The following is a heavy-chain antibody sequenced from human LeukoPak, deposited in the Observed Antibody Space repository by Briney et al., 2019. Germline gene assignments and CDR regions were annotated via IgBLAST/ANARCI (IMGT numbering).Heavy chain of an antibody. CDR3: ATYSPTVTTSFYYYYYMDV. Sequence: GASVKVSCKASGYTFTSYYMHWVRQAPGQGLEWMGIINPSGGSTSYAQKFQGRVTMTRDMSTSTVYMELSSLRSEDTAVYYCATYSPTVTTSFYYYYYMDVWGKGTTVTVSS. CDR1: GYTFTSYY. CDR2: INPSGGST. V-gene: IGHV1-46*01. J-gene: IGHJ6*03. D-gene: IGHD4-11*01.